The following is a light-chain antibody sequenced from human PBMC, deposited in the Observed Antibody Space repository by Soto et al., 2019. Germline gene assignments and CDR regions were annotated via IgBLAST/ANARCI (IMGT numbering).Light chain of an antibody. CDR3: SSYKSSSTYV. CDR2: DVS. V-gene: IGLV2-14*01. CDR1: SSYVGGYNY. Sequence: QSVLTQPASVSGSPGQSITISCTGTSSYVGGYNYVSWYQQHPGKAPKLMIYDVSNRPSGVSNRFSGSKSGNTASLTISGLQAEDEADYYCSSYKSSSTYVLGTGTRSPS. J-gene: IGLJ1*01.